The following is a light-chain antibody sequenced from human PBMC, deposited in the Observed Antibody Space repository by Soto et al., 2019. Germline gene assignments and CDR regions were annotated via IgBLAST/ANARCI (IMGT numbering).Light chain of an antibody. J-gene: IGKJ5*01. CDR2: SAS. CDR3: QLYGSSPLIT. V-gene: IGKV3-20*01. Sequence: ENVLTQSPGTLSLSLGERATLSCRASQSVSSGFLAWYQHKPGQAPRLLLYSASTRAAGIPGRFSGSGSGTDFSLTISRLEPEDFAVYYCQLYGSSPLITFGQGTRLEMK. CDR1: QSVSSGF.